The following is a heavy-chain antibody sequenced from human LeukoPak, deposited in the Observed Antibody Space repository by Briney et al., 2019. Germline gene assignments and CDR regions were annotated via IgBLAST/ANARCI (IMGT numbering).Heavy chain of an antibody. CDR1: GYSISSNYY. CDR3: AREEVWSGYSTHGTLDN. D-gene: IGHD3-3*01. CDR2: IYHSGST. Sequence: SETLSLTCTVSGYSISSNYYWGWIRQPPGKGLEWIGSIYHSGSTYYNPSLKSRVAISVDTSKNQFSLKLSSVTVADTAVYYCAREEVWSGYSTHGTLDNWGQGTLVTVSS. V-gene: IGHV4-38-2*02. J-gene: IGHJ4*02.